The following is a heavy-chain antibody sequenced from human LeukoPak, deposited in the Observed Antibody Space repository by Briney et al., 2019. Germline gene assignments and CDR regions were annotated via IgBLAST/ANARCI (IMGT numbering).Heavy chain of an antibody. V-gene: IGHV3-23*01. Sequence: PGGSLRLSCAASGFTVSSYGMSWVRQAPGKGLEWDSAISGSGGSTYYADSVKGRFTISRDNSKNTLYLQMNSLRAEDTAVYYCAKTPPKQWLVNNYYYYMDVWGKGTTVTISS. J-gene: IGHJ6*03. CDR1: GFTVSSYG. CDR3: AKTPPKQWLVNNYYYYMDV. D-gene: IGHD6-19*01. CDR2: ISGSGGST.